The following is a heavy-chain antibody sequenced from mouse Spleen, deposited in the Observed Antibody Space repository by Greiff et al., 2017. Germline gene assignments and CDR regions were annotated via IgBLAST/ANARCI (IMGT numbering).Heavy chain of an antibody. D-gene: IGHD1-2*01. CDR2: ISNGGGST. V-gene: IGHV5-12*01. Sequence: EVQLVESGGGLVQPGGSLKLSCAASGFTFSDYYMYWVRQTPEKRLEWVAYISNGGGSTYYPDTVKGRFTISRDNAKNTLYLQMSRLKSEDTAMYYCARFITTEGYFDVWGTGTTVTVSS. CDR1: GFTFSDYY. J-gene: IGHJ1*03. CDR3: ARFITTEGYFDV.